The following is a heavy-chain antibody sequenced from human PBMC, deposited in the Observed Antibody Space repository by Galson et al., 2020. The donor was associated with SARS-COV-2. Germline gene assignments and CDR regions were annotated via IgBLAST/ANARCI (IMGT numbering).Heavy chain of an antibody. J-gene: IGHJ4*02. CDR1: GFTFDDYA. V-gene: IGHV3-9*01. CDR2: ISWNSGSI. Sequence: SLKISCAASGFTFDDYAMHWVRQAPGKGLEWVSGISWNSGSIGYADSVKGRFTISRDNAKNSLYLQMNSLRAEDTALYYCAKVGGRLDYWGQGTLVTVSS. D-gene: IGHD3-16*01. CDR3: AKVGGRLDY.